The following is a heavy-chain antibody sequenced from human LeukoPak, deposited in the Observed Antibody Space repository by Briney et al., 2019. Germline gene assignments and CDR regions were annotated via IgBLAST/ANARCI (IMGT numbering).Heavy chain of an antibody. J-gene: IGHJ3*02. CDR3: ATGVAAGDDAFDI. D-gene: IGHD6-13*01. V-gene: IGHV4-30-2*02. Sequence: SETLSLTCAVSGGSISSGGYSWSWIRQPPGKGLEWIGYIYHSGSTYYNPSLKSRVTISVDRSKNQFSLKLSSVTAADTAVYYCATGVAAGDDAFDIWGQGTMVTVSS. CDR2: IYHSGST. CDR1: GGSISSGGYS.